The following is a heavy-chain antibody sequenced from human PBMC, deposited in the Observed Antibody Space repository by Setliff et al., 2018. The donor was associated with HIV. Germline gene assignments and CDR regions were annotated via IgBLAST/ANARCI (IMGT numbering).Heavy chain of an antibody. V-gene: IGHV3-7*01. CDR3: ARWGRGSYERVFDY. CDR2: VKQDGTET. Sequence: PVGSLRLSCAASGFRFRSYWMSWVRQAPGKGLESVANVKQDGTETLYVDSVKGRFTISRDNANNLVYLQMNSLRVEDTAVYFCARWGRGSYERVFDYWGQGMLVTVSS. CDR1: GFRFRSYW. J-gene: IGHJ4*02. D-gene: IGHD1-26*01.